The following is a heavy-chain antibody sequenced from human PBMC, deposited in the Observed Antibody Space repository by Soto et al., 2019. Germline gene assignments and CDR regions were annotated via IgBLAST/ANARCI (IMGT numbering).Heavy chain of an antibody. CDR2: ISAYNGNT. Sequence: ASVKVSCKASGYTFTSYGISRVRQAPGQGLEWMGWISAYNGNTNYAQKLQGRVTMTTDTSTSTAYMELRSLRSDDTAVYYCATWELPPFGFDYWGQGTLVTVSS. CDR1: GYTFTSYG. J-gene: IGHJ4*02. D-gene: IGHD1-26*01. V-gene: IGHV1-18*01. CDR3: ATWELPPFGFDY.